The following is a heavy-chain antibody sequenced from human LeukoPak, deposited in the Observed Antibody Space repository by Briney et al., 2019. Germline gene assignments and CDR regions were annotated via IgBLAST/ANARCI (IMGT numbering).Heavy chain of an antibody. J-gene: IGHJ6*04. Sequence: ASVKVSCKASGYSFTGYGINWVRQAPGQGLEWMGWISAYNGNTNYAQKVQGRVTMTTDTSTSTAHMELRSLRSDDTAVYYCARVTEIVATSHYYGMDVWGKGTTVTVS. CDR3: ARVTEIVATSHYYGMDV. V-gene: IGHV1-18*04. CDR1: GYSFTGYG. D-gene: IGHD5-12*01. CDR2: ISAYNGNT.